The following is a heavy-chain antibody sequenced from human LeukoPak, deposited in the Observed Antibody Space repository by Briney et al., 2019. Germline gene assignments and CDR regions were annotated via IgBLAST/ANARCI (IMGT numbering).Heavy chain of an antibody. CDR2: INPNSGGT. J-gene: IGHJ5*02. CDR1: GYTFTGYY. D-gene: IGHD3-22*01. V-gene: IGHV1-2*02. CDR3: ARDSPYYYDSSGYYAPYNWFDP. Sequence: ASVKVSCKASGYTFTGYYMHWVRQAPGQGLEWMGWINPNSGGTNYAQKFQGRVTMTRDTSISTAYMELSRLRSDDTAVYYCARDSPYYYDSSGYYAPYNWFDPWGQGTLVTVSS.